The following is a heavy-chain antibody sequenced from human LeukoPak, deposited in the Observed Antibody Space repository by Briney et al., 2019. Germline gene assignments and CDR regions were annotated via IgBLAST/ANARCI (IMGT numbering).Heavy chain of an antibody. J-gene: IGHJ1*01. CDR1: GFTFSSYA. Sequence: PGGSLRLSCAASGFTFSSYAMRWVRQAPGKGLEWVSAISGSGGSTYYADSVKGRFTISRDNSKNTLYLQMNSLRAEDTAVYYCAKDPGFKRNEYLQHWGQGTLVTVSS. D-gene: IGHD3-10*01. V-gene: IGHV3-23*01. CDR3: AKDPGFKRNEYLQH. CDR2: ISGSGGST.